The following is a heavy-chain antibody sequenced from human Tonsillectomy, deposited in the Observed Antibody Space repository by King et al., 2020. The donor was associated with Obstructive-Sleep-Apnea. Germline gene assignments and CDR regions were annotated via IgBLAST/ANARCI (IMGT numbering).Heavy chain of an antibody. J-gene: IGHJ4*02. V-gene: IGHV3-43D*03. CDR2: ISWDGGSS. CDR1: GFTFDDYA. Sequence: VQLVESGGVVVHPGGSLRLSCAASGFTFDDYAMHWVRQAPGKGLEWVSLISWDGGSSYYADSVKGRFTISRDNDRNSLYLQMNSLRAEDTALYYCAKDRTQFSSSSGADYWGQGTLVTVSS. D-gene: IGHD6-6*01. CDR3: AKDRTQFSSSSGADY.